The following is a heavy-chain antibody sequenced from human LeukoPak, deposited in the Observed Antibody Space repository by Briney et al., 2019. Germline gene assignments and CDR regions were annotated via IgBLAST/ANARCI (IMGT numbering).Heavy chain of an antibody. CDR1: GFTFSSYA. Sequence: GGSLRLSCAASGFTFSSYAMNWVRQAPGKGLEWVSSISASGGSTYYADSVKGRFTISRDNSKNTLYVQMNSLRPEDTAVYYCARASAGKGSYFDYWGQGTLVTVSS. V-gene: IGHV3-23*01. D-gene: IGHD6-13*01. CDR3: ARASAGKGSYFDY. CDR2: ISASGGST. J-gene: IGHJ4*02.